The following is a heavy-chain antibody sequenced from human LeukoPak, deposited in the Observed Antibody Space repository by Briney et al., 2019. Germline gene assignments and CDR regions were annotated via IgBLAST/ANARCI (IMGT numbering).Heavy chain of an antibody. CDR3: ARGSLLTLYSGSSHNWFDP. Sequence: ASVKVSCKASGYTFTSYDTNWVRQATGQGLEWMGWMNPNSGNTGYAQKFQGRVTMTRNTSISTAYMELSSLRSEDTAVYYCARGSLLTLYSGSSHNWFDPWGQGTLVTVSS. J-gene: IGHJ5*02. CDR2: MNPNSGNT. V-gene: IGHV1-8*01. CDR1: GYTFTSYD. D-gene: IGHD1-26*01.